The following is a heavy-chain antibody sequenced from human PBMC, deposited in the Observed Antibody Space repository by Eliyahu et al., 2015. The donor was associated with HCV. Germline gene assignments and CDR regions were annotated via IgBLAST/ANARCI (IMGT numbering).Heavy chain of an antibody. D-gene: IGHD5-24*01. V-gene: IGHV5-51*01. Sequence: EVQLVQSGAVVKKAGESLKISCEGSGYTFTTYWIGWVRQMPGKGLEWMGIIYPGDSDTRYSPSFQGQVTISADKSITTAYLQWSTLKASDTAMYYCARLSKEMATSHAFDIWGQGTIITVSS. CDR1: GYTFTTYW. CDR2: IYPGDSDT. J-gene: IGHJ3*02. CDR3: ARLSKEMATSHAFDI.